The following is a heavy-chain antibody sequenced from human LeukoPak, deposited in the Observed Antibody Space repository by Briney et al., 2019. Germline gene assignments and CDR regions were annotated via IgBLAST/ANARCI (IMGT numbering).Heavy chain of an antibody. Sequence: GGSLRLSCAASGFTVSSNYMSWVRQAPGKGLEWVSMISSTSSTIYYANSVKGRFTISRDNAKNLLYLQMNSLRADDTAVYYCAKEVPYCGGDCSVLVDHWGQGTLVTVSS. V-gene: IGHV3-48*04. CDR2: ISSTSSTI. D-gene: IGHD2-21*02. J-gene: IGHJ4*02. CDR3: AKEVPYCGGDCSVLVDH. CDR1: GFTVSSNY.